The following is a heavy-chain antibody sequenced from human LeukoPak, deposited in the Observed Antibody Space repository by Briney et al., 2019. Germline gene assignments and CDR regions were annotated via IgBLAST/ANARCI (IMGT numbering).Heavy chain of an antibody. V-gene: IGHV3-21*01. Sequence: SGGSLRLSCAASGFTFSSYSMNWVRQAPGKGLEWVSSISSSSSYIYYADSVKGRFTIFRDNAKNSLYLQMNSLRAEDTAVYYCARDASTYYYDSSGNFDIWGQGTMVTVSS. CDR3: ARDASTYYYDSSGNFDI. J-gene: IGHJ3*02. D-gene: IGHD3-22*01. CDR1: GFTFSSYS. CDR2: ISSSSSYI.